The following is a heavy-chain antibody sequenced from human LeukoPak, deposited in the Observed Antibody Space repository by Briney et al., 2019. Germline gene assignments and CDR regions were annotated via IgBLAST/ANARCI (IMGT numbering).Heavy chain of an antibody. J-gene: IGHJ5*02. V-gene: IGHV4-59*01. CDR2: IYYTGGT. CDR3: ARENGLSHPRRFDP. Sequence: SETLSLTCTVSAGSISAYYWTWIRQPPGKGLEWIGHIYYTGGTNYNPSLKSRVTISVDTSKNQFSLKLNSVTAADTAVYYCARENGLSHPRRFDPWGQGTLVTVSS. CDR1: AGSISAYY. D-gene: IGHD2-8*01.